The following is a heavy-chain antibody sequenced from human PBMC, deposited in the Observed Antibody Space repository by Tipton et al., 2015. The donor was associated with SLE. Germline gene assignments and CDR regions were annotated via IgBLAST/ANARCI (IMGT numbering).Heavy chain of an antibody. V-gene: IGHV4-39*01. J-gene: IGHJ5*02. CDR2: IYYSGST. D-gene: IGHD6-13*01. CDR1: DGSISSSSYY. Sequence: TLSLTCTLSDGSISSSSYYWGWIRQPPGKGLEWIGSIYYSGSTYYNPSLKSRVTISVDTSKNQFSLKLSSVTAADTAVYYCARHSSSWYKDWFDPWGQGTLVTVSS. CDR3: ARHSSSWYKDWFDP.